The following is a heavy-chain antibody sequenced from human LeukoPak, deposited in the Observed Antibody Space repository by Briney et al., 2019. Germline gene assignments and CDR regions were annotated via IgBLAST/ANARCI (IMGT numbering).Heavy chain of an antibody. D-gene: IGHD5-18*01. CDR1: GGSISSYY. J-gene: IGHJ4*02. Sequence: PSETLSLTCTVSGGSISSYYWSWIRQPPGKGLEWIGYIYYSGSTNYNPSLKSRVTISVDTSKNQFSLKLSSVTAADTAVYYCARVSSGYSYGPFDFWGQGTLVTVSS. V-gene: IGHV4-59*01. CDR2: IYYSGST. CDR3: ARVSSGYSYGPFDF.